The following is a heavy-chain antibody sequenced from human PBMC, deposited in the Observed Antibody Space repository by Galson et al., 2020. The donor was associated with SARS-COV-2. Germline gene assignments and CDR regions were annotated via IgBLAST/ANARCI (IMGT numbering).Heavy chain of an antibody. D-gene: IGHD6-6*01. V-gene: IGHV3-23*01. CDR3: AKVGSIAALGMDV. CDR1: GFTFSSYA. J-gene: IGHJ6*02. Sequence: TGGSLRLSCAASGFTFSSYAMSWVRQAPGKGLEWVSAISGSGGSTYYADSVKGRFTISRVNSKNTLYLQMNSLRAEDTAVYYCAKVGSIAALGMDVWGQGTTVTVSS. CDR2: ISGSGGST.